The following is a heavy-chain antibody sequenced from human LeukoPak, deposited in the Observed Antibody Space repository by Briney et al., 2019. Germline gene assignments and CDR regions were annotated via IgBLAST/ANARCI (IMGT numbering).Heavy chain of an antibody. CDR2: INPDSGGT. CDR3: ARAKEQTIAARYFDY. D-gene: IGHD6-6*01. CDR1: GYTFTDYY. V-gene: IGHV1-2*06. J-gene: IGHJ4*02. Sequence: ASVKVSCKASGYTFTDYYIHWVRQAPGQGLEWIGRINPDSGGTNSAQKFQGRVTMTRDTSISTAYIELSSLRSDDTAVYYCARAKEQTIAARYFDYWGQGTLVTVSS.